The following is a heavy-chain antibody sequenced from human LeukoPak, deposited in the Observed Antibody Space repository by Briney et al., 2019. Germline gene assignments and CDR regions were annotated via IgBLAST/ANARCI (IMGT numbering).Heavy chain of an antibody. D-gene: IGHD1-14*01. J-gene: IGHJ5*02. Sequence: GGSLRLSCAASGFTVSSNYMSWVRQAPGKGLEWASVIYSGSSTYYADSVKGRFTISRDNSKNTLYLQMNSLRAEDTAVYYCARDVTGWFDPWGQGTLVTVSS. CDR2: IYSGSST. CDR3: ARDVTGWFDP. CDR1: GFTVSSNY. V-gene: IGHV3-53*01.